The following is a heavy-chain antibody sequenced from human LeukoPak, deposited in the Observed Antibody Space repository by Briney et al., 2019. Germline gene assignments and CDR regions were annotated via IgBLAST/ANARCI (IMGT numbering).Heavy chain of an antibody. V-gene: IGHV5-51*01. CDR1: GYSFTSYW. CDR3: ARQGYCGGDCYSRRYDY. CDR2: IYPGDSDT. J-gene: IGHJ4*02. Sequence: GESLKISCKGSGYSFTSYWIGWVRQMPGKGLEWMGIIYPGDSDTRYSPSFQGQVTISADKSISTAYLQWGSLKASDTAMYYCARQGYCGGDCYSRRYDYWGQGTLVTVSS. D-gene: IGHD2-21*02.